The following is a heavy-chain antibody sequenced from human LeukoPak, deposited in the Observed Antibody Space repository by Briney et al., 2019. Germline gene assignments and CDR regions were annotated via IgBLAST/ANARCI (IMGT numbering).Heavy chain of an antibody. J-gene: IGHJ5*02. Sequence: SQTLSLTCAISGDSFSSNSVTWNWIRQSPSRGLEWVVRKYYRSTWYNDYAVSVRGRITVNPDTSKNQFSLHLNSVTPEDTAVYYCARRLTQYDCFDPWGQGILVTVSS. V-gene: IGHV6-1*01. CDR3: ARRLTQYDCFDP. D-gene: IGHD2-2*01. CDR2: KYYRSTWYN. CDR1: GDSFSSNSVT.